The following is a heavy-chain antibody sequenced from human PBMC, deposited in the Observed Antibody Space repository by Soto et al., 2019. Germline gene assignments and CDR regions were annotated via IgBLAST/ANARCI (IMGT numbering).Heavy chain of an antibody. J-gene: IGHJ4*02. CDR3: ARESLAAAAYYFDY. CDR2: IWYDGSNK. V-gene: IGHV3-33*01. D-gene: IGHD6-13*01. CDR1: GFTFSSYG. Sequence: GGSLRLSCAASGFTFSSYGMHWVRQAPGKGLEWVAVIWYDGSNKYYADSVKGRFTISRDNSKNTLYLQMNSLRAEDTAVYYCARESLAAAAYYFDYWGQGTLVTVSS.